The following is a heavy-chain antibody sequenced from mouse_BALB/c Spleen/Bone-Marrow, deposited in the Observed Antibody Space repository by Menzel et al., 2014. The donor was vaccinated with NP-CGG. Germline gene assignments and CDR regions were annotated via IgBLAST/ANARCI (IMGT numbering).Heavy chain of an antibody. CDR3: ASHYYDSSPFAY. D-gene: IGHD1-1*01. CDR1: GFTFSSYI. CDR2: ISNDGGSI. V-gene: IGHV5-12-2*01. Sequence: EVQGVESGGGLVQPGGSLKLSCAASGFTFSSYIMSWVRQTPEKRLEWVAYISNDGGSIYYPDTVKGRFTISRDNDKNTLYLQMSSLKSEDTAMYYCASHYYDSSPFAYWGQGTLVTVS. J-gene: IGHJ3*01.